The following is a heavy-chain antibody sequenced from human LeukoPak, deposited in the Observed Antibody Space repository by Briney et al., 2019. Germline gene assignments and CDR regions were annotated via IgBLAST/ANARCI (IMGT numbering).Heavy chain of an antibody. CDR3: ARVSDHYDSSGYFY. J-gene: IGHJ4*02. Sequence: SVKVSCKASGGTFSSYAISWVRQAPGQGLEWMGGIIPIFGIANYAQKFQGRVTITADKSTSTAYMELSSLRSEDTAVYYCARVSDHYDSSGYFYWGQGTLVTVSS. V-gene: IGHV1-69*10. D-gene: IGHD3-22*01. CDR1: GGTFSSYA. CDR2: IIPIFGIA.